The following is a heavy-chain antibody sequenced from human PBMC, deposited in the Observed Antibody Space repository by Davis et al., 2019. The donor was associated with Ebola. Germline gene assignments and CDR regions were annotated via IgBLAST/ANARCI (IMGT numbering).Heavy chain of an antibody. D-gene: IGHD5-24*01. CDR2: IYHTGRT. J-gene: IGHJ4*02. Sequence: LSLTCAVYGESFSGYYWTWIRQPPGKGLEWIGEIYHTGRTNYNPSLKSRVTISVDTSNNQFSLKLNSVTAADTAIYYCARYNFPLFDYWSQGTLVTVSS. V-gene: IGHV4-34*01. CDR1: GESFSGYY. CDR3: ARYNFPLFDY.